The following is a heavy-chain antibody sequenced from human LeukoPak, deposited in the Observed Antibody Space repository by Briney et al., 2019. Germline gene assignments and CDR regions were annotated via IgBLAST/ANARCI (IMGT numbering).Heavy chain of an antibody. CDR2: INHSGST. D-gene: IGHD2-15*01. CDR1: GFDFRIFL. J-gene: IGHJ3*02. V-gene: IGHV4-34*01. CDR3: AREEDCSGGICYLGNALDI. Sequence: GSLRLSCAASGFDFRIFLMSWIRQPPGKGLEWIGEINHSGSTNYNASLKSRVTISVDTSKNQFSLKLSSVTAADTAVYYCAREEDCSGGICYLGNALDIWGQGTMVTVSS.